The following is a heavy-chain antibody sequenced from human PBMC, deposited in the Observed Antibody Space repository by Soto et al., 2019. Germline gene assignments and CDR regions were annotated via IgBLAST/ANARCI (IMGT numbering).Heavy chain of an antibody. CDR3: ARGNGYCSSTSCYDWFDP. Sequence: EVQLVESGGGLVQPGGSLRLSCAASGFTVSSNYMSWVRQAPGKGLEWVSVIYSGGSTYYADSVKGRFTISRDNSKNTLYLQMNSLRAEDTAVYYCARGNGYCSSTSCYDWFDPWGQGTLVTVSS. D-gene: IGHD2-2*01. CDR2: IYSGGST. CDR1: GFTVSSNY. V-gene: IGHV3-66*01. J-gene: IGHJ5*02.